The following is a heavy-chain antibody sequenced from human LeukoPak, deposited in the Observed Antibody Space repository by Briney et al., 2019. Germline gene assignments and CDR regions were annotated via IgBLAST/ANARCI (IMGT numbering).Heavy chain of an antibody. Sequence: GASVKVSYKASGYTFTSYGISWVRQAPGQGLEWMGWISAYNGNTNYAQKLQGRVTMTTDTSTSTAYMELRSLRSDDTAVYYCARAHDYGGNSASYYYYGMDVWGQGTTVTVSS. CDR2: ISAYNGNT. CDR3: ARAHDYGGNSASYYYYGMDV. J-gene: IGHJ6*02. CDR1: GYTFTSYG. V-gene: IGHV1-18*01. D-gene: IGHD4-23*01.